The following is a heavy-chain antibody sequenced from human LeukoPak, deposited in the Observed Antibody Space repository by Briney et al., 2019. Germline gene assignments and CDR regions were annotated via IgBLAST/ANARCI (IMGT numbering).Heavy chain of an antibody. CDR1: GVIISSYA. D-gene: IGHD2/OR15-2a*01. J-gene: IGHJ5*02. CDR3: AKDRVSPGFNWFDP. V-gene: IGHV3-23*01. CDR2: INGRGDNT. Sequence: PGGSLRLSCAASGVIISSYAMSWVRQAPGKGLEGVSAINGRGDNTYYADFVKGRFTISRDNSKSTVYLQMNSLRTEDTAVYYRAKDRVSPGFNWFDPWGQGTLVTVSS.